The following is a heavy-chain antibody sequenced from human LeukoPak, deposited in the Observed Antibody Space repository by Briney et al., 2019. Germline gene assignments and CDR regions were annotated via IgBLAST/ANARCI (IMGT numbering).Heavy chain of an antibody. V-gene: IGHV3-30*04. CDR3: ARDHYCLQNCINVVCRDTFDI. CDR2: ISFDGSDK. CDR1: GFTLRDYA. D-gene: IGHD2-8*01. Sequence: GGSLRLSCAASGFTLRDYAMHWVRQAPGKGLEWVAVISFDGSDKYYADSVRGRFTISRDNSRDTLDLQVNTLTAEDTAVYYCARDHYCLQNCINVVCRDTFDIWRLETMVTVSS. J-gene: IGHJ3*02.